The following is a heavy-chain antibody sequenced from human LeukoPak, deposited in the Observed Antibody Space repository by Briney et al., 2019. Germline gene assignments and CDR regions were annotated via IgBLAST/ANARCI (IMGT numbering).Heavy chain of an antibody. CDR2: IHYSGRT. D-gene: IGHD4-17*01. Sequence: SETLSLTCSVSSGSIISNNDYWGWIRQPPGKGLEWIATIHYSGRTYYNPSLKRRCTISVDTSKNHFSLKLSSVTAADTAVYYCARGDGDYGWFDPWGQGTLVTVSS. J-gene: IGHJ5*02. CDR1: SGSIISNNDY. V-gene: IGHV4-39*02. CDR3: ARGDGDYGWFDP.